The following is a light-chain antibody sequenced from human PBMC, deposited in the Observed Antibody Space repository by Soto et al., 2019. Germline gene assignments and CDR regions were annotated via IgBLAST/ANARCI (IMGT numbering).Light chain of an antibody. Sequence: EIVLTQSPGSLSLSPGERATLSCRASQSVDSSFFAWYQQKPGQAPRLLIYGASNRATGIPDRFSGSGSGTDFTLTISRLEPEDFAVYYCKQYVSLVTFGQGTKVEIK. V-gene: IGKV3-20*01. CDR1: QSVDSSF. J-gene: IGKJ1*01. CDR2: GAS. CDR3: KQYVSLVT.